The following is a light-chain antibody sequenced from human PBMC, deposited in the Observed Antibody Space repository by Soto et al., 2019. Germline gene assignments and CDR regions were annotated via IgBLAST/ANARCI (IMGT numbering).Light chain of an antibody. J-gene: IGKJ1*01. V-gene: IGKV3-15*01. Sequence: EIVMTQSPATLSVSPGERATLSCRASQSVSSNLAWYHQKPGQAPRLLIYAASTRATGIPARFSGSGSGTEFTLTISSLQSEDFAVYYCQQYNNWSGTFGQGTKVDIK. CDR3: QQYNNWSGT. CDR1: QSVSSN. CDR2: AAS.